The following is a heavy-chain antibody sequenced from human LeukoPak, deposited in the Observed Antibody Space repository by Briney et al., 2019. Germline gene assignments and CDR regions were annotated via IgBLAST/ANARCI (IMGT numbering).Heavy chain of an antibody. D-gene: IGHD6-19*01. V-gene: IGHV1-2*02. J-gene: IGHJ4*02. CDR3: AKISSGWSSDY. CDR2: INPNSGGT. CDR1: GYSFTGYY. Sequence: ASVTVSCKASGYSFTGYYMYWVRQAPGQGLEWMGWINPNSGGTNYAQKFQDRVTMSRDTSISTAYMELSRLRSDDTAVYYCAKISSGWSSDYWGQGTLVTVSS.